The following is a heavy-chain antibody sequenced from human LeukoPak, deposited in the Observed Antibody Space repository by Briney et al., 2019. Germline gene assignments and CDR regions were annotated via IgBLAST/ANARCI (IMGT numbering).Heavy chain of an antibody. CDR1: GGSFSGYY. J-gene: IGHJ4*02. D-gene: IGHD4-11*01. V-gene: IGHV4-34*01. CDR3: ARAQGTTADY. Sequence: PSETLSLTCAVYGGSFSGYYWSWIRQPPGKGLEWIGEINHSGSTNYNPSLKSRVTISVDTSKNQFSLKLSSVTAADTAVYYCARAQGTTADYWGQGTLVTVSS. CDR2: INHSGST.